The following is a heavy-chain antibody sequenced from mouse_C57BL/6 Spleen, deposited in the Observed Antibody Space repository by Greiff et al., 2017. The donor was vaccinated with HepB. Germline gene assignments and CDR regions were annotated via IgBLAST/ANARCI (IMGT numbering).Heavy chain of an antibody. CDR1: GFNIKDDY. D-gene: IGHD1-1*01. CDR2: IDPENGDT. J-gene: IGHJ4*01. Sequence: EVQLQQSGAELVRPGASVKLSCTASGFNIKDDYMHWVKQRPEQGLEWIGWIDPENGDTEYASKFQGKATITADTSSNTAYLQLSSLTSEDTAVYYCTTGVLRSYYYAMDYWGQGTSVTVSS. V-gene: IGHV14-4*01. CDR3: TTGVLRSYYYAMDY.